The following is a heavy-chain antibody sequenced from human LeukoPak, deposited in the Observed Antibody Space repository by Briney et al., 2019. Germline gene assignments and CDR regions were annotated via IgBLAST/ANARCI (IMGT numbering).Heavy chain of an antibody. V-gene: IGHV4-61*02. CDR1: GASISSGGDG. Sequence: PSETLSLTCAVSGASISSGGDGWGWLRQPAGKGLEWIGRIYTSGSTNYNPSLKSRFTRSVDTAKNQFSLQLSSVTAADTAVYYCRGVRFGELFDYWGQGTLVTVSS. D-gene: IGHD3-10*01. J-gene: IGHJ4*02. CDR2: IYTSGST. CDR3: RGVRFGELFDY.